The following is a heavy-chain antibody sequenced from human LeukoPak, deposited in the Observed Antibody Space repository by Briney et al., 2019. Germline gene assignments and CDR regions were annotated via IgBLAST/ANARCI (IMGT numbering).Heavy chain of an antibody. D-gene: IGHD3-22*01. Sequence: GGSLRLSCAASGFTFSTYAMHWVRQAPGKGLEWVAVISNDATKKYYADSVKGRFTISRDNSKNTLYLQMNSLRAEDTAVYYCAKDRSRGGYYIGYFDYWGQGTLVTVSS. CDR1: GFTFSTYA. J-gene: IGHJ4*02. CDR3: AKDRSRGGYYIGYFDY. V-gene: IGHV3-30*18. CDR2: ISNDATKK.